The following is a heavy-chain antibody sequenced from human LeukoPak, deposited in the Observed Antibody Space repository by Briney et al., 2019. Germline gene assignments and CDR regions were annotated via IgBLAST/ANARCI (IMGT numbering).Heavy chain of an antibody. CDR2: ISAYNGNT. CDR1: GYTFTSYG. V-gene: IGHV1-18*01. Sequence: ASVKVSCKASGYTFTSYGISWVRQAPGQGLEWMGWISAYNGNTNYAQKLQGRVTMTTDTSTSTAYMELRSLRSDDTAVYYYARRGYCSGGSCYYESIDYWGQGTLVTVSS. CDR3: ARRGYCSGGSCYYESIDY. J-gene: IGHJ4*02. D-gene: IGHD2-15*01.